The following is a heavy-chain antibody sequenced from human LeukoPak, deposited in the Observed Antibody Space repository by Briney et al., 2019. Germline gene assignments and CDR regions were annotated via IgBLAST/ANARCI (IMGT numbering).Heavy chain of an antibody. CDR1: GFTFSSYS. CDR3: AGGVDDFWSGYYFARGVPFDY. Sequence: GSLRLSCAASGFTFSSYSMNWVRQAPGKGLEWIGYIYYSGSTNYNPSLKSRVTISVDTSKNQFSLKLSSVTAADTAVYYCAGGVDDFWSGYYFARGVPFDYWGQGTLVTVSS. CDR2: IYYSGST. D-gene: IGHD3-3*01. J-gene: IGHJ4*02. V-gene: IGHV4-59*01.